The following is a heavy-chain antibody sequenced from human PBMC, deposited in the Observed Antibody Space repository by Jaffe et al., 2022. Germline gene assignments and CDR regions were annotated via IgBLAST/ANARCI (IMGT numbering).Heavy chain of an antibody. CDR1: GGSISSGSYY. Sequence: QVQLQESGPGLVKPSQTLSLTCTVSGGSISSGSYYWSWIRQPAGKGLEWIGRIYTSGSTNYNPSLKSRVTISVDTSKNQFSLKLSSVTAADTAVYYCAREDYGDYPLDYWGQGTLVTVSS. D-gene: IGHD4-17*01. CDR2: IYTSGST. V-gene: IGHV4-61*02. CDR3: AREDYGDYPLDY. J-gene: IGHJ4*02.